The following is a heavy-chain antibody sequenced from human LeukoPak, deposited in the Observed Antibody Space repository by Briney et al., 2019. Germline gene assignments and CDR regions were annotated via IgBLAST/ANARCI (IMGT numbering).Heavy chain of an antibody. CDR3: ARADYYGSGSLGY. CDR2: IKQDGSEK. J-gene: IGHJ4*02. V-gene: IGHV3-7*01. CDR1: GFTFSSYG. D-gene: IGHD3-10*01. Sequence: GGSLRLSCAASGFTFSSYGMHWVRQAPGKGLEWVANIKQDGSEKYYVDSVKGRFTISRDNAKNSLYLQMNSLRAEDTAVYYCARADYYGSGSLGYWGQGTLVTVSS.